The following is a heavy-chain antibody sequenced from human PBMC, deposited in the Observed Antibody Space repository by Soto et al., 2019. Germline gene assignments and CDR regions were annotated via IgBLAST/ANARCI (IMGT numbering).Heavy chain of an antibody. J-gene: IGHJ3*02. V-gene: IGHV1-58*01. CDR2: IVVGSGNT. D-gene: IGHD3-22*01. CDR1: GFTFTSSA. CDR3: AGSGYHDAFDI. Sequence: VASVNVSCKASGFTFTSSAVQWVRQARGQRLELIGWIVVGSGNTNYAQKFQERVTITRXXXXXXAXMXLSXXXSEDTAVYYCAGSGYHDAFDIWGQGTMVTVSS.